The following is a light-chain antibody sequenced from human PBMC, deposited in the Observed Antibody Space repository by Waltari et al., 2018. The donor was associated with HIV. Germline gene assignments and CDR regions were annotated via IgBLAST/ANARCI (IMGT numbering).Light chain of an antibody. CDR2: GAT. V-gene: IGKV3-20*01. J-gene: IGKJ4*01. Sequence: EIVLTQSPGTLSLSPGERATLSCGASQSVISSHLAWYQQKPGQAPRLLIYGATSRANGIPDRFSGSGSATDFTLSISRLEPEDFAMYYCQHYGSSPQVTFGGGTKVEIK. CDR1: QSVISSH. CDR3: QHYGSSPQVT.